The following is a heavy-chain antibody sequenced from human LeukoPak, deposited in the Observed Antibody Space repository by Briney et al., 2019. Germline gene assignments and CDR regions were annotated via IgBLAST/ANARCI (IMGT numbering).Heavy chain of an antibody. D-gene: IGHD2-15*01. Sequence: GGSLRLSCAASGFTFSSYSMNCVRQAPGKGLEWVSCITSSSTYIYGDSVKGRFTISRDNAKNSLYLQMNSLRAEDTAVYYCARAGGEAATPDYFDYWGQGTLVTVSS. CDR2: ITSSSTYI. CDR1: GFTFSSYS. CDR3: ARAGGEAATPDYFDY. V-gene: IGHV3-21*01. J-gene: IGHJ4*02.